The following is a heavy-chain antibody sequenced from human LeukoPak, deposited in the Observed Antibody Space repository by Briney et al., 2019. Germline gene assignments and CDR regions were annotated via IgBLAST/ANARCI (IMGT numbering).Heavy chain of an antibody. V-gene: IGHV1-3*01. CDR1: GYTFTSYA. Sequence: ASVKVSCKASGYTFTSYAMHWVRQAPGQRLEWMGWINAGNGNTKYSQKFQGRVTITRDTSASTAYMELSSLRSEDTAVYYCASCRLLWFGECDDAFDIWGQGTMVTVSS. CDR2: INAGNGNT. D-gene: IGHD3-10*01. J-gene: IGHJ3*02. CDR3: ASCRLLWFGECDDAFDI.